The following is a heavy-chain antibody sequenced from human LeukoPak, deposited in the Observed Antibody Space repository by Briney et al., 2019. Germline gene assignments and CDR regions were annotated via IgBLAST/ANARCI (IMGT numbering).Heavy chain of an antibody. Sequence: GGSLRLSCAASGFTFSNYAMHWVRQAPGKGLEWVSVISNDENTKYYADSVKGRFTISRDNSQNTLFLRMNSLRAEDTAVYYCAKTRDIVVVPAATVTDCMDVWGQGTTVTVSS. CDR1: GFTFSNYA. CDR2: ISNDENTK. V-gene: IGHV3-30-3*02. CDR3: AKTRDIVVVPAATVTDCMDV. J-gene: IGHJ6*02. D-gene: IGHD2-2*01.